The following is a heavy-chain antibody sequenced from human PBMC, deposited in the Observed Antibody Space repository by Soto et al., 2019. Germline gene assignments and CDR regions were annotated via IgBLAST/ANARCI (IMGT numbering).Heavy chain of an antibody. D-gene: IGHD2-2*01. Sequence: PSETLSLTCTVSGGSISDDSYWSWIRQTPGKGLERIGYIYHTGNTYYNPSLRSRVSISVDKSKSQFSLKLISVTAADTAVYFCARDEYQLLSSVSWFDSWGQGTLVTVSS. CDR1: GGSISDDSY. CDR2: IYHTGNT. J-gene: IGHJ5*01. CDR3: ARDEYQLLSSVSWFDS. V-gene: IGHV4-30-4*01.